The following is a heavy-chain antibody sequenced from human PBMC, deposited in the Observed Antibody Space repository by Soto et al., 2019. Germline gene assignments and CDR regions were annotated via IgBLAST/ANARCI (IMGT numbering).Heavy chain of an antibody. CDR1: GYTFTSYD. CDR3: ARGPEDGYNSHYYGMDV. CDR2: MNPNSGNT. J-gene: IGHJ6*02. D-gene: IGHD5-12*01. V-gene: IGHV1-8*01. Sequence: QVQLVQSGAEVKKPGASVKVSCKASGYTFTSYDINWVRQATGQGLEWMGWMNPNSGNTGYAQKFQGRVTMTRNTSISTAYMELSSLRSEDTAVYYGARGPEDGYNSHYYGMDVWGQGTTVTVSS.